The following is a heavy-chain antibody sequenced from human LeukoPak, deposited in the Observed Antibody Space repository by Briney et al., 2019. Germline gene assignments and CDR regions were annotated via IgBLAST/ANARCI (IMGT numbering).Heavy chain of an antibody. CDR2: IIPIFGTA. V-gene: IGHV1-69*13. J-gene: IGHJ6*02. Sequence: SVKVSCKASGGTFSGYAISWVRQAPGQGLEWMGGIIPIFGTANYAQKFQGRVTITADESTSTAYMELSSLRSEDTAVYYCARLDCSGGSCYQNYYYGMDVWGQGTTVTVSS. CDR3: ARLDCSGGSCYQNYYYGMDV. D-gene: IGHD2-15*01. CDR1: GGTFSGYA.